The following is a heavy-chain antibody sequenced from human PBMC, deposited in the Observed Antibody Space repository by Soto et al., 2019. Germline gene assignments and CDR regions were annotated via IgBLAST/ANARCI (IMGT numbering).Heavy chain of an antibody. Sequence: QVQLVQSGAEVKKPGASVKVSCKASGYTFSNYAMQWVRQAPGQRLEWMGWLNAGNGNTVSSQKFQGRITISRDTSASTAYMELSSLTSEDTAVYYCARRDGTAVAGILDYWGQGTLVTVSS. D-gene: IGHD6-19*01. CDR2: LNAGNGNT. CDR1: GYTFSNYA. J-gene: IGHJ4*02. V-gene: IGHV1-3*01. CDR3: ARRDGTAVAGILDY.